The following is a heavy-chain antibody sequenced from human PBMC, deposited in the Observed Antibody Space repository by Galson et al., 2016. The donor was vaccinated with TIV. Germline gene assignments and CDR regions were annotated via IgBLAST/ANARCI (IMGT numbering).Heavy chain of an antibody. Sequence: SLRLSCAASGFTFSSYAMHWVRQAPGKGLEWVAVISYEGSNKFYADSEKGRFTFSRDNSKNTMFLQMHSLRAEDTAVYYCARDRGSNAVFDLWGQGTLVTVTS. J-gene: IGHJ5*02. CDR2: ISYEGSNK. CDR3: ARDRGSNAVFDL. CDR1: GFTFSSYA. V-gene: IGHV3-30-3*01. D-gene: IGHD3-10*01.